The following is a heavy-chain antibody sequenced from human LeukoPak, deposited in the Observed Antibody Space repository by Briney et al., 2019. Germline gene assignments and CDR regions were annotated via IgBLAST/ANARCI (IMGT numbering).Heavy chain of an antibody. D-gene: IGHD3-10*01. V-gene: IGHV4-30-4*07. CDR2: IYYSGST. Sequence: SQTLSLACAVSGGSISSGGYSWSWIRQPPGKGLEWIGYIYYSGSTYYNPSLKSRVTISVDTSKNQFSLKLSSVTAADTAVYYCARHIQNNHFRITMVRGVIRPSDPWGQGTLVTVSS. CDR3: ARHIQNNHFRITMVRGVIRPSDP. J-gene: IGHJ5*02. CDR1: GGSISSGGYS.